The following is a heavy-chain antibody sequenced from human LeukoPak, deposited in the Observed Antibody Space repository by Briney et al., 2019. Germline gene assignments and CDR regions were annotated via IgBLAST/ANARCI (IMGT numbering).Heavy chain of an antibody. CDR1: GFTFSSYA. D-gene: IGHD3-10*01. Sequence: PGGSLRLSCAASGFTFSSYAMSWVRQAPGWGLEWVSAISGSGGNTYYADSVKGRFTISRDNSKNTLYLQMNSLRAEDTAVYYCAKEPKFGTRRSYWGQGTLVTVSS. CDR3: AKEPKFGTRRSY. J-gene: IGHJ4*02. CDR2: ISGSGGNT. V-gene: IGHV3-23*01.